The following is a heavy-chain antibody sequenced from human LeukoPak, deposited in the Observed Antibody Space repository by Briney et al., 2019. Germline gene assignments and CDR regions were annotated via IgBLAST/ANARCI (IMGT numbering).Heavy chain of an antibody. CDR2: INPSSGNT. J-gene: IGHJ6*02. CDR3: ARDRDYYYYGMDV. V-gene: IGHV3-23*01. CDR1: GFTLTNYA. Sequence: GGSLRLSCAASGFTLTNYAMSWVRQAPGKGLEWVSSINPSSGNTYYADSVKGRFTISRDNAKKSLYLQMNSLRAEDTAVYYCARDRDYYYYGMDVWGQGTTVTVSS.